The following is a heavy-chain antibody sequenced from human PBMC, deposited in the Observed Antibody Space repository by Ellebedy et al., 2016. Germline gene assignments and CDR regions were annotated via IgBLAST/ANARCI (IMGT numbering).Heavy chain of an antibody. D-gene: IGHD3-10*01. CDR2: ISSSSSYI. CDR1: GFTFSSYS. CDR3: ARLIYGSGSYYNYYFDY. V-gene: IGHV3-21*01. Sequence: GESLKISCAASGFTFSSYSMNWVRQAPGKGLEWVSSISSSSSYIYYADSVKGRFTISRDNAKNSLYLQMNSLRAEDTAVYYSARLIYGSGSYYNYYFDYWGQGTLVTVSS. J-gene: IGHJ4*02.